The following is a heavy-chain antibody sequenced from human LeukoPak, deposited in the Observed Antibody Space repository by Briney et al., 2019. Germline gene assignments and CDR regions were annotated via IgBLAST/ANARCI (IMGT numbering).Heavy chain of an antibody. CDR2: INHSGST. CDR1: GGSFSGYY. D-gene: IGHD3-22*01. J-gene: IGHJ5*02. V-gene: IGHV4-34*01. CDR3: ARRYSPLYYDSSGYYH. Sequence: SETLSLTCAVYGGSFSGYYWSWIRQPPGKGLEWIGEINHSGSTNYNPSLKSRVTISVDTSKNQFSLKLSSVTAADTAVYYCARRYSPLYYDSSGYYHWGQGTLVTVSS.